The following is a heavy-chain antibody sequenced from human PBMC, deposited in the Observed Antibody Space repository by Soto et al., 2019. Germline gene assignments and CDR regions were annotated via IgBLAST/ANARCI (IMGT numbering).Heavy chain of an antibody. J-gene: IGHJ3*02. CDR1: GGSITTGGRY. D-gene: IGHD1-1*01. Sequence: QVRLQEWGPGLVKPSQTLSLKCSVSGGSITTGGRYWRWIRQLPGKGLEWIGDIYYSGNTYYNASLKSRVTISVEAAKNQFSLKLSSVTAADTAVYYCAQALVFTGGDGLDIWGQGRLVTVSS. CDR2: IYYSGNT. V-gene: IGHV4-31*02. CDR3: AQALVFTGGDGLDI.